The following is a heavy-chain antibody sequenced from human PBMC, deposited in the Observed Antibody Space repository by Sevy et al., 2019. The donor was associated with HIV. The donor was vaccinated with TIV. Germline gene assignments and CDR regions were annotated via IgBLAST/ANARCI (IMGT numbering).Heavy chain of an antibody. CDR1: GYTFIAYY. CDR2: INPRNGGT. Sequence: ASVKVSCKSSGYTFIAYYIHWVRQAPGQGLEWMGWINPRNGGTDYEPKFQGRVTLTTDTSINTSYMDLTRLTSDDTAVYYWARVTSRPPNWNDDSFDIWGQGTMVTVSS. D-gene: IGHD1-1*01. CDR3: ARVTSRPPNWNDDSFDI. J-gene: IGHJ3*02. V-gene: IGHV1-2*02.